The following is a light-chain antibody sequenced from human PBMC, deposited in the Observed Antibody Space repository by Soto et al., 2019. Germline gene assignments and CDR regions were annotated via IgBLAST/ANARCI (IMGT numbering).Light chain of an antibody. J-gene: IGKJ2*01. Sequence: IVLPQSPGTLSFSPGERATLSCRASQSVISNYLAWYQQKPGQAPRLLIYGASSRATGIPDRFSGSGSGTDFTLTINRLEPEDFVVYYCNQYGSSPKTFGKGTKVDIK. CDR1: QSVISNY. CDR3: NQYGSSPKT. CDR2: GAS. V-gene: IGKV3-20*01.